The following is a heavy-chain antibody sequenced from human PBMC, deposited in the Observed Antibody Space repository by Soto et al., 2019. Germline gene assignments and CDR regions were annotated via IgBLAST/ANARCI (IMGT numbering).Heavy chain of an antibody. V-gene: IGHV4-59*01. CDR3: ARESLSSGSYWARGGMDV. D-gene: IGHD1-26*01. CDR1: GGSISSYY. Sequence: QVQLQESGPGLVKPSETLSLTCTVSGGSISSYYWSWIRQPPGKGLEWIGYIYYSGSTNYNPSLKSRVTISVDTSKNQFSLKLSSVTAADTAVYYCARESLSSGSYWARGGMDVWGQGTTVTVSS. J-gene: IGHJ6*02. CDR2: IYYSGST.